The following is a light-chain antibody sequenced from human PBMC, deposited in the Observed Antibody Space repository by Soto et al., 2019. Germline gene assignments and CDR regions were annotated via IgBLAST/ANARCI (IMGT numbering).Light chain of an antibody. CDR2: GAS. Sequence: EIVLTQSPGTLSLSPGERATLSCRASQSVSSRYLAWYQQKPGQAPRLLIYGASNRATGIPDRFSGSGSGKNFPSNLRGLETGEFAVYYCKKYGRPTYTFGQGTKLDIK. V-gene: IGKV3-20*01. CDR3: KKYGRPTYT. J-gene: IGKJ2*01. CDR1: QSVSSRY.